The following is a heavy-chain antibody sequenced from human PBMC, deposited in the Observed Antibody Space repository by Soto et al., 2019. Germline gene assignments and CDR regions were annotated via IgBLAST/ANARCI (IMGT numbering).Heavy chain of an antibody. CDR2: ISSSGLT. CDR1: GDSIGNFS. D-gene: IGHD2-8*01. Sequence: PWETLTLTCAISGDSIGNFSWSWIRQPAWKWLESLWRISSSGLTNYTPSLQSRVTMSLDRSKNRFSLRLTSVSAADTAVYCCARGMGRYFDIWGRGTLVTVSS. CDR3: ARGMGRYFDI. J-gene: IGHJ2*01. V-gene: IGHV4-59*10.